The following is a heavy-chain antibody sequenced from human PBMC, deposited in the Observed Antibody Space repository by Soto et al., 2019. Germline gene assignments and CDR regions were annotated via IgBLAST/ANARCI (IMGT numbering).Heavy chain of an antibody. CDR2: INYSGTT. V-gene: IGHV4-39*01. D-gene: IGHD3-3*01. J-gene: IGHJ5*02. Sequence: QLQLQQSGPGLVQPSETLSLTCTVSGGSIIGSSYYWGWIRQPPGKELEWLGIINYSGTTYYSPSLGSRLTVSTDPSSNQFSLRLTSVTAADAAVYFCVRYDPGHYTGGWFDPWGQGTLVTVSS. CDR1: GGSIIGSSYY. CDR3: VRYDPGHYTGGWFDP.